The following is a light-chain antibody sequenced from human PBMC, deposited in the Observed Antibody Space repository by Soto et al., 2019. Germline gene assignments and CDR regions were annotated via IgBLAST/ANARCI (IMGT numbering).Light chain of an antibody. V-gene: IGKV1-8*01. Sequence: AIRMTQSPSSLSASTGDRVTITCRASQGISSYLAWYQQKPGKAPKLLIYAASSLQSGVPSRFSGRRSGTEFTLTISSLQSEDFAVYYCQQYNNWPETFGQGTKVDIK. J-gene: IGKJ1*01. CDR3: QQYNNWPET. CDR2: AAS. CDR1: QGISSY.